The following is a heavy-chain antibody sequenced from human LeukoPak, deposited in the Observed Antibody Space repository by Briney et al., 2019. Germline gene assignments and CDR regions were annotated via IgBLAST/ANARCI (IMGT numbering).Heavy chain of an antibody. CDR1: GGTFSSYA. Sequence: SVKVSCKASGGTFSSYAISWVRQAPGQGLEWMGGIIPIVGTANYAQKFQGRVTITADKSTSTAYMELSSLRSEDTAVYYCARSATTVTTWYYYYYMDVWGKGTTVTVSS. CDR3: ARSATTVTTWYYYYYMDV. CDR2: IIPIVGTA. V-gene: IGHV1-69*06. D-gene: IGHD4-11*01. J-gene: IGHJ6*03.